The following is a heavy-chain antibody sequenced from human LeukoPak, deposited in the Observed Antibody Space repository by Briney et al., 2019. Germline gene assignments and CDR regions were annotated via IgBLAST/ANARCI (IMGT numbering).Heavy chain of an antibody. CDR2: INPSAGTT. Sequence: ASVKVSCKASGYTFISYFIHWVRQAPGQGLEWMGIINPSAGTTNYAQTFQGRLTMTRDTSTSTVQMELSSLRFEDTAVYYCARVQELSRQYYYYGMDVWGQGTTVTVSS. J-gene: IGHJ6*02. CDR3: ARVQELSRQYYYYGMDV. D-gene: IGHD3-16*01. CDR1: GYTFISYF. V-gene: IGHV1-46*01.